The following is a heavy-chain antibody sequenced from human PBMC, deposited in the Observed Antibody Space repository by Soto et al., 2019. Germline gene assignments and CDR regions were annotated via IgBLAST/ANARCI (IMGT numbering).Heavy chain of an antibody. Sequence: QVQLVESGGGVVQPGRSLRLSCAASGFTLSSYGMHWVRQAPGKGLEWVAVISYDGSNKYYADSVKGRFTISRDNSKKTLYLQMNSMRAEDTAVYYCANIPYSWNGADAFDIWGQGTLVTVSS. V-gene: IGHV3-30*18. J-gene: IGHJ3*02. CDR1: GFTLSSYG. D-gene: IGHD1-1*01. CDR3: ANIPYSWNGADAFDI. CDR2: ISYDGSNK.